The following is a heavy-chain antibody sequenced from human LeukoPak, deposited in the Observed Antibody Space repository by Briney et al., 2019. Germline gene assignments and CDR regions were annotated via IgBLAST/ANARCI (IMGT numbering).Heavy chain of an antibody. CDR3: ARDGRLRGLDY. CDR1: GFIFYNYA. CDR2: IYSGDST. J-gene: IGHJ4*02. Sequence: GGSLRLSCAASGFIFYNYAMSWVRQAPGKGLEWVSIIYSGDSTYYAASVKGRFTISRDNSKNTLYLQMNSLRAEDTAVYYCARDGRLRGLDYWGQGTLVTVSS. V-gene: IGHV3-66*01. D-gene: IGHD2-21*02.